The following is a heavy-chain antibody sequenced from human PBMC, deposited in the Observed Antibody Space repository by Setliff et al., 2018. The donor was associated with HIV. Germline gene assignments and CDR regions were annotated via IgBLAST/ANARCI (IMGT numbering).Heavy chain of an antibody. CDR3: ARVHLTTNAVYGVVSNWFDP. Sequence: GGSLRLSCAASGFTFGNFWMHWVRQAPGKGLEWVASISPDGTRNHCVGSVKGRFTASRDNAKSSLYLQMNSLRAEDTAVYFCARVHLTTNAVYGVVSNWFDPWGQGALVTVSS. CDR1: GFTFGNFW. D-gene: IGHD3-3*01. V-gene: IGHV3-7*03. J-gene: IGHJ5*02. CDR2: ISPDGTRN.